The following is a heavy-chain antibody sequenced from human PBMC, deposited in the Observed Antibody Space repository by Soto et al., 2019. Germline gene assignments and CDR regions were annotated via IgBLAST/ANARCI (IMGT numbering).Heavy chain of an antibody. D-gene: IGHD6-25*01. CDR2: IYHNGDT. Sequence: EILSLTCTVSGFLISDNYFWGWIRQPPGKGLEWLGSIYHNGDTRYNPSLKSPVTISVDTSKNQFTLRVTSVTAADTAVYFCAKDSSGFDPWSQGTLVTAPQ. CDR1: GFLISDNYF. J-gene: IGHJ5*02. V-gene: IGHV4-38-2*02. CDR3: AKDSSGFDP.